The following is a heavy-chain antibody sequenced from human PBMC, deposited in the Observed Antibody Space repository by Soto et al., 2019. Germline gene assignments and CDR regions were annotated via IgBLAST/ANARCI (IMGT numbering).Heavy chain of an antibody. CDR1: GVSINNADYP. D-gene: IGHD3-10*01. CDR3: TWDYTLRSYRFDY. V-gene: IGHV4-30-2*01. CDR2: IYQSGST. Sequence: SETLSLTCAVSGVSINNADYPWSWIRQPPGRGLEWIGYIYQSGSTTYNPSLKSRLTISLDRSKNEVSLKLTSVTAAYTAVYYCTWDYTLRSYRFDYWGRGILVTVSS. J-gene: IGHJ4*02.